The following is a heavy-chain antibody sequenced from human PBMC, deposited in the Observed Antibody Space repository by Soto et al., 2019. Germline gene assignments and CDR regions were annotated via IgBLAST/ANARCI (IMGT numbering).Heavy chain of an antibody. V-gene: IGHV3-48*02. CDR3: AREVRGQQLAHLPFDY. Sequence: GGSLRLSCAASGFTFSSYSMNWVRQAPGKGLEWVSYISSSSSTIYYADSVKGRFTISRDNAKNSLYLQMNSLRDEDTAVYYCAREVRGQQLAHLPFDYWGQGTLVTVSS. CDR2: ISSSSSTI. J-gene: IGHJ4*02. CDR1: GFTFSSYS. D-gene: IGHD6-13*01.